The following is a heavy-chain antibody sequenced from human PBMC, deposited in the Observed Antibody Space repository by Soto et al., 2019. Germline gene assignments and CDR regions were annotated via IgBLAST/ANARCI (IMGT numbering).Heavy chain of an antibody. CDR1: GGSFSGYY. CDR3: ASVPSSSWYGEVDY. V-gene: IGHV4-34*01. J-gene: IGHJ4*02. Sequence: SETLSLTCAVYGGSFSGYYWSWIRQPPGKGLEWIGEINHSGSTNYNPSLKSRVTISVDTSKNQFSLKLSSVTAADTAVYYCASVPSSSWYGEVDYWGQGTLVTVSS. D-gene: IGHD6-13*01. CDR2: INHSGST.